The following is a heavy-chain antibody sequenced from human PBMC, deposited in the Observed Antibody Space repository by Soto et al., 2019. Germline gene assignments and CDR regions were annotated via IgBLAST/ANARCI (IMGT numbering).Heavy chain of an antibody. J-gene: IGHJ4*02. CDR1: GGSFSGYY. Sequence: SETLSLTCAVYGGSFSGYYWTWIRQPPGTGLEWIGEINHSGSTNYNPSLKSRVTISVDTSKNQFSLKLTSVTAADTAVYYCARDKITGLFDYWGRGTLVTV. CDR2: INHSGST. D-gene: IGHD2-8*02. V-gene: IGHV4-34*01. CDR3: ARDKITGLFDY.